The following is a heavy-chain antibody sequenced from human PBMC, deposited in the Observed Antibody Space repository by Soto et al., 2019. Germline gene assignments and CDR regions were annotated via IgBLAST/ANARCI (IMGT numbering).Heavy chain of an antibody. Sequence: GGSLRLSCTASGFTFGDYAMSWFRQAPGKGLERVGFIRSKAYGGTTEYAASVKGRFTISRDDSKSIAYLQMNSLKTEDTAVYYCTRLNYDILTGYPEPLKYYFDYWGQGTLVTVSS. D-gene: IGHD3-9*01. CDR2: IRSKAYGGTT. CDR1: GFTFGDYA. V-gene: IGHV3-49*03. CDR3: TRLNYDILTGYPEPLKYYFDY. J-gene: IGHJ4*02.